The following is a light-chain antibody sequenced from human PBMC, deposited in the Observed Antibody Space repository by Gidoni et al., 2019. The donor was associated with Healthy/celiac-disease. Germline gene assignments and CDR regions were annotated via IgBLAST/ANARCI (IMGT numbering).Light chain of an antibody. Sequence: DIVMTQSPLSLPVTPGEPASISCRSSQSLLHSNGYNYLDWYLQKPGQSQQLLIYLGANRAAGVPDRFSGSGSGTDFTLKISRVEAEDVGVYYCMQALQTPYTFGQGTKLEIK. V-gene: IGKV2-28*01. CDR1: QSLLHSNGYNY. J-gene: IGKJ2*01. CDR2: LGA. CDR3: MQALQTPYT.